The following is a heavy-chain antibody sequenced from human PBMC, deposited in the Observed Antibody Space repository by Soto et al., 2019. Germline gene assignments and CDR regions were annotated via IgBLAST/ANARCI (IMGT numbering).Heavy chain of an antibody. D-gene: IGHD3-10*01. CDR1: GGSISSGGYY. V-gene: IGHV4-31*03. J-gene: IGHJ1*01. CDR3: VRGVLS. Sequence: QVQLQESGPGLVKASQTLSLTCNVSGGSISSGGYYWTWIRQHPGKGLEWIGNIHHSRSTFYNPALKRRVSISVGTSKNQFSLKLSSVTAADKAVYFCVRGVLSWGQGTLVTVSS. CDR2: IHHSRST.